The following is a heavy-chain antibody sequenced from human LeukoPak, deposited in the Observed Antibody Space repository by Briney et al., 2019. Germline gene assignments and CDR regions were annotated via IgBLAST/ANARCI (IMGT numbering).Heavy chain of an antibody. Sequence: PSETLSLTCAVYGGSFSGYYWSWIRQPPGKGLEWIGEINHSGSTNYNPSLKSRVTISVDTSKNQFSLKLSSVTAADTAVYYCARRASSSWFLAYFDPWGQGTLVTVSS. D-gene: IGHD6-13*01. CDR3: ARRASSSWFLAYFDP. J-gene: IGHJ5*02. CDR1: GGSFSGYY. V-gene: IGHV4-34*01. CDR2: INHSGST.